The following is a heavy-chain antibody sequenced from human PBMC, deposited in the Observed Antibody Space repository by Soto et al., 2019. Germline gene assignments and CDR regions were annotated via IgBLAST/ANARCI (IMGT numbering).Heavy chain of an antibody. Sequence: SETLSLTYTVSGYSISGGSYWAWIRQPPGKGPERIASIYHGGTTFYNPSLKSRITISVDTSNNQFSLKLTSVTAADTAVYYCARVHVMVVAGSTFDYWGHGTLVTVSS. CDR3: ARVHVMVVAGSTFDY. V-gene: IGHV4-38-2*02. CDR2: IYHGGTT. CDR1: GYSISGGSY. J-gene: IGHJ4*01. D-gene: IGHD6-19*01.